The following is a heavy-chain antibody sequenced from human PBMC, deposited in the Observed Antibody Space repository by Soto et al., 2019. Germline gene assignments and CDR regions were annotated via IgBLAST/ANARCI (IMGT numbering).Heavy chain of an antibody. Sequence: QVQLVESGGGVVQPGRSLRLSCAASGFTFNSFTMHWVRQAPGKGLEWVAVISHDGSHKYTADSVKGRFTISRDDPKNTLYLQMNSLRVEDTAIYYCATWEERYFQDWGQGTLVTDSS. CDR3: ATWEERYFQD. D-gene: IGHD1-26*01. V-gene: IGHV3-30*04. CDR2: ISHDGSHK. CDR1: GFTFNSFT. J-gene: IGHJ1*01.